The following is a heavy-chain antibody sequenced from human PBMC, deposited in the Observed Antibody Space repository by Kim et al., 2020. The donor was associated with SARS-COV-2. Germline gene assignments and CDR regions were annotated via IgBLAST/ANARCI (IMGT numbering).Heavy chain of an antibody. CDR1: GYTFSNYG. Sequence: ASVKVSCKTSGYTFSNYGIGWVRQAPGRGLEWVGWISTYNGNAYYEEKFQGRVTMTTDTSTNTVYMELRSLRGDDTAVYYCARDLTPFYEISFGVQPFDIWGQGTRVTVSA. D-gene: IGHD3-22*01. J-gene: IGHJ3*02. CDR3: ARDLTPFYEISFGVQPFDI. V-gene: IGHV1-18*01. CDR2: ISTYNGNA.